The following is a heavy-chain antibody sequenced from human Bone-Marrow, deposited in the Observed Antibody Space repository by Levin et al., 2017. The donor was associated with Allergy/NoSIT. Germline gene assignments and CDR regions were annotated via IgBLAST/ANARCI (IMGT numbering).Heavy chain of an antibody. D-gene: IGHD3-22*01. CDR3: AREKFDGSGYYFDY. V-gene: IGHV4-39*02. CDR2: IHYSGST. J-gene: IGHJ4*02. CDR1: GGSIRSFSYY. Sequence: SQTLSLTCPVSGGSIRSFSYYWGWIRQPPGKGLEWIGSIHYSGSTYLNPSLKSRLTISIDTSKNQFSLKLSSVPAADTAVYYCAREKFDGSGYYFDYWGQGTLVTVSS.